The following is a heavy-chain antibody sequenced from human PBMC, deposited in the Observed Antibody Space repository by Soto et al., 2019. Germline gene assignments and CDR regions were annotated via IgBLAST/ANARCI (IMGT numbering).Heavy chain of an antibody. CDR2: IYYSGST. V-gene: IGHV4-39*01. D-gene: IGHD2-15*01. CDR1: GGSISSSRYY. CDR3: ARHTPAISISDH. J-gene: IGHJ4*02. Sequence: SETRSLTCTVSGGSISSSRYYWGWIRQPPGKGLEWIGSIYYSGSTYYNPSLKSRVTISVDTSKNQFSLKLSSVTAADTAVYYCARHTPAISISDHWGQGTLVTVS.